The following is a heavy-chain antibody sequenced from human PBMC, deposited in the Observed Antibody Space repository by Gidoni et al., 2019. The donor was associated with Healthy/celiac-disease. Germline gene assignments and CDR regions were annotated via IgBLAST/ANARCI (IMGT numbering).Heavy chain of an antibody. Sequence: EVQLVESGGGLVKPGRSLRLAGAASAFTFSSYSMNWVRQAPGQGLEWVSAISSRSSYIYYAASVTGRFTISRDNAKNSLYLQMNSLRAEDTAVYYCVRDNDRGWSPYMDVWGKGTTVTVSS. D-gene: IGHD6-19*01. CDR1: AFTFSSYS. V-gene: IGHV3-21*01. CDR3: VRDNDRGWSPYMDV. J-gene: IGHJ6*03. CDR2: ISSRSSYI.